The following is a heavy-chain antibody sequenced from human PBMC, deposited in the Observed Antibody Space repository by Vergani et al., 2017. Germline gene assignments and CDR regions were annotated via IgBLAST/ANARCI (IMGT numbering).Heavy chain of an antibody. J-gene: IGHJ3*02. Sequence: EVQLVESGGGLVKPGGSLRLSCAASGFTFSSYSMNWVRQAPGKGLEWVSSISSSSSYIYYADSVKGRFTISRDNAKNSLYLKMNSLRAEDTAVYYCARDLLGYCSGGSCYHPDAFDIWGQGTMVTVSS. D-gene: IGHD2-15*01. CDR2: ISSSSSYI. CDR1: GFTFSSYS. V-gene: IGHV3-21*01. CDR3: ARDLLGYCSGGSCYHPDAFDI.